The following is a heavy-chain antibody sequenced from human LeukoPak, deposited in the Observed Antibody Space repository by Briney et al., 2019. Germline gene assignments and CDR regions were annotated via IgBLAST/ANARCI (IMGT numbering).Heavy chain of an antibody. J-gene: IGHJ4*02. Sequence: YPSETLSLTCTVSGGSISSSSYYWGWIRQPPGKGLEWIGSIYYSGSTYYNPSLKSRVTISVDTSKNQFSLKLSSVTAADTAVYYCARVAHYYDSSGYQYYFDYWGQGTLVTVSS. CDR2: IYYSGST. V-gene: IGHV4-39*07. CDR1: GGSISSSSYY. D-gene: IGHD3-22*01. CDR3: ARVAHYYDSSGYQYYFDY.